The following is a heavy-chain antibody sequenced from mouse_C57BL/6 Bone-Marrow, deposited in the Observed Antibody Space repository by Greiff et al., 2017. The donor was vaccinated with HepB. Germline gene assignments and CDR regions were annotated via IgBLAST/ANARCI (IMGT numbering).Heavy chain of an antibody. CDR1: GYSITSGYY. CDR3: AREYREAIDY. V-gene: IGHV3-6*01. CDR2: ISYDGSN. J-gene: IGHJ4*01. D-gene: IGHD2-14*01. Sequence: EVKLVESGPGLVKPSQSLSLTCSVTGYSITSGYYWNWIRQFPGNKLEWMGYISYDGSNNYNPSLKNRISITRDTSKNQFFLKLNSVTTEDTATYYCAREYREAIDYWDQETSVTVSS.